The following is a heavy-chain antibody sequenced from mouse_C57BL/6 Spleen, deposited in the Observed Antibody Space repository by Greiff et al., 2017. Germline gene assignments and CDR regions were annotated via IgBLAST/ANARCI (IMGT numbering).Heavy chain of an antibody. D-gene: IGHD1-1*01. CDR3: TSGSSYWYFDV. CDR2: IDPETGGT. CDR1: GYTFTDYE. V-gene: IGHV1-15*01. Sequence: QLQLKQSGAELVRPGASVTLSCKASGYTFTDYEMHWVKQTPVHGLEWIGAIDPETGGTAYNQKFKGKAILTADKSSSTAYMALRSLTSEDSAVYYCTSGSSYWYFDVWGTGTTVTVSS. J-gene: IGHJ1*03.